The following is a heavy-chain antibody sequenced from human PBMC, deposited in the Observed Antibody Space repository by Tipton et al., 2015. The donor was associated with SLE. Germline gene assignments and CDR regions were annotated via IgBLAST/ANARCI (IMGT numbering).Heavy chain of an antibody. Sequence: QLVQSGAEVKKPGESLRISCKGSGYSFTSYWISWVRQMPGKGLEWMGRIDPSDSYTNYSPSFQGHVTISADKSISTAYLQWSSLKASDTAMYYCARQPTTVSKGGDFDYWGQGTLVTVSS. CDR2: IDPSDSYT. CDR3: ARQPTTVSKGGDFDY. V-gene: IGHV5-10-1*01. CDR1: GYSFTSYW. D-gene: IGHD4-17*01. J-gene: IGHJ4*02.